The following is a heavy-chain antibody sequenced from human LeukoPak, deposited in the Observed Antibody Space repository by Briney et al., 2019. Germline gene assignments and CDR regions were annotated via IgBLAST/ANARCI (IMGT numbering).Heavy chain of an antibody. D-gene: IGHD3-22*01. CDR1: GFTFSSYS. Sequence: GGSLRLSCAASGFTFSSYSMNRVRQAPGKGPQWVSYISGNGGTTHYADSVEGRFTISRDNAKNSLYLQMSSLRAEDTAVYYCARDLDSGNYFFAYWGQGTPVTVSS. CDR2: ISGNGGTT. CDR3: ARDLDSGNYFFAY. V-gene: IGHV3-48*04. J-gene: IGHJ4*02.